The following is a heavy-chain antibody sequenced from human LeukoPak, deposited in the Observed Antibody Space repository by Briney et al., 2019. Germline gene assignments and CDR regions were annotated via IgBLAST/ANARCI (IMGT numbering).Heavy chain of an antibody. D-gene: IGHD3-22*01. Sequence: GGSLRLSCAASGFTFSSYSMNWVRQAPGKGLEWVAVIWYDGSNKYYADSVKGRFTISRDNSKNTLYLQMNSLRAEDTAVYYCARDRGSGFSYYFDYWGQGTLVTVSS. CDR2: IWYDGSNK. CDR3: ARDRGSGFSYYFDY. J-gene: IGHJ4*02. V-gene: IGHV3-33*08. CDR1: GFTFSSYS.